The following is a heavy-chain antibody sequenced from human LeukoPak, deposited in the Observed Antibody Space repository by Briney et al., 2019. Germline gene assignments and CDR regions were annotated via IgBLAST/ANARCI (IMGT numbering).Heavy chain of an antibody. CDR2: IRYDGSNK. D-gene: IGHD1-26*01. Sequence: GGSLRLSCAASGFSFSSYGMHWVRQAPGKGLERVAFIRYDGSNKYYADSVKGRFTISRDNSKNTLYLQMNSLRAEDTAVYYCASLIVGAMGGAFDIWGQGTMVTVSS. J-gene: IGHJ3*02. V-gene: IGHV3-30*02. CDR1: GFSFSSYG. CDR3: ASLIVGAMGGAFDI.